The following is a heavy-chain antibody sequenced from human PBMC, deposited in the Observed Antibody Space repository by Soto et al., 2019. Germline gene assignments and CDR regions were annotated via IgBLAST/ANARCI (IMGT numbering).Heavy chain of an antibody. Sequence: ASETLSLTCSASGDSIGRYYWSWIRQPPGKGLEWLGYVYYTGSTNYNPSLTSRVSISVDTSKSQFSLKLSSVTAADTAVYYCAREGVIIYDSGSYYNAYYCDYWGQGALVTVSS. CDR1: GDSIGRYY. D-gene: IGHD3-10*01. CDR2: VYYTGST. V-gene: IGHV4-59*01. CDR3: AREGVIIYDSGSYYNAYYCDY. J-gene: IGHJ4*02.